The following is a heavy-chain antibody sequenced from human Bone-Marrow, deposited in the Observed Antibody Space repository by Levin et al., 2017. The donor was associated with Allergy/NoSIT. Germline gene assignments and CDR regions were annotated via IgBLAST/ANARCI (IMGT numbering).Heavy chain of an antibody. J-gene: IGHJ4*02. CDR1: GFTFSDYY. D-gene: IGHD3-9*01. CDR2: ISSSSSYT. CDR3: ARDPEEHTILRYVDY. Sequence: GGSLRLSCAASGFTFSDYYMSWIRQAPGKGLECVSYISSSSSYTKYADSVKGRFTISRDNAKNSLYLQMNSLSAEDTAVYCSARDPEEHTILRYVDYWGQGTLVTVSS. V-gene: IGHV3-11*05.